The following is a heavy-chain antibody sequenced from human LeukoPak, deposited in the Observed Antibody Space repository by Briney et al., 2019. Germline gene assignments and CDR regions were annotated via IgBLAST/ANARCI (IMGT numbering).Heavy chain of an antibody. Sequence: PGGSLRLSCAASGFTFSSYGMHWVRQAPGKGLEWVAVIWYDGSNKYCADSVKGRFTISRDNSKNTLYLQMNSLRAEDTAVYYCANDVEMALDYWGQGTLVTVSS. J-gene: IGHJ4*02. CDR1: GFTFSSYG. D-gene: IGHD5-24*01. CDR2: IWYDGSNK. CDR3: ANDVEMALDY. V-gene: IGHV3-33*06.